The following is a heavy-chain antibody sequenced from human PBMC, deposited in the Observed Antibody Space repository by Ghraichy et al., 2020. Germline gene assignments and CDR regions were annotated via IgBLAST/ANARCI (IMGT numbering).Heavy chain of an antibody. Sequence: GESLNISCAASGFTFSSYAMHWVRQAPGKGLEYVSAISGNGGSTYYANSVKGRFTISRDNSKNTLYLQMGSLRAEDMAVYYCASGSQSSGWNAFDIWGQGTMVTVSS. D-gene: IGHD6-19*01. CDR2: ISGNGGST. CDR3: ASGSQSSGWNAFDI. CDR1: GFTFSSYA. J-gene: IGHJ3*02. V-gene: IGHV3-64*01.